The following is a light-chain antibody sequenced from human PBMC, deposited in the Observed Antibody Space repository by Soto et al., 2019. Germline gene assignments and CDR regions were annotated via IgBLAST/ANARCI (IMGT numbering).Light chain of an antibody. CDR1: SSDVCGYNY. V-gene: IGLV2-14*03. CDR2: DVT. Sequence: QSVLTQPASVSGSPGQSITVSCTGTSSDVCGYNYVSWYQQHPGKAPRLMIYDVTNRPSGVSDRFSGSKSGNTASLTISGLQAEDEDDYYCSSYRRGSTYVFGTGTKVTVL. CDR3: SSYRRGSTYV. J-gene: IGLJ1*01.